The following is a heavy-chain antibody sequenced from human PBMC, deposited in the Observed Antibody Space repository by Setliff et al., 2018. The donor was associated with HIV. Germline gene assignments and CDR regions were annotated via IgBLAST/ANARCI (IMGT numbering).Heavy chain of an antibody. V-gene: IGHV1-2*06. CDR2: INPNSGGT. Sequence: ASVKVSCKASGYTFTDYYMHWVRQAPGQGLEWMGRINPNSGGTKYAQKFQGRVTMTRDTSINTAYMELNRLRSDDTAVYYCATKVYCTNGVCLDAFDIWGQGTMVTVSS. D-gene: IGHD2-8*01. CDR3: ATKVYCTNGVCLDAFDI. CDR1: GYTFTDYY. J-gene: IGHJ3*02.